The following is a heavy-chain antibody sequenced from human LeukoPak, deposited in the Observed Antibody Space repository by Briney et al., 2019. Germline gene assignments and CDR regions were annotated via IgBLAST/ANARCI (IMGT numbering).Heavy chain of an antibody. J-gene: IGHJ3*02. D-gene: IGHD3-22*01. Sequence: SVKVSCKASGGTFSSYTISWVRQAPGQGLEWMGRIIPILGIAKYAQKLQGRDTITADKSTSTAYMELSSLRSEDTAVYYCARAYDSSGYYYDLGAFDIWGQGTMVTVSS. CDR3: ARAYDSSGYYYDLGAFDI. CDR1: GGTFSSYT. CDR2: IIPILGIA. V-gene: IGHV1-69*02.